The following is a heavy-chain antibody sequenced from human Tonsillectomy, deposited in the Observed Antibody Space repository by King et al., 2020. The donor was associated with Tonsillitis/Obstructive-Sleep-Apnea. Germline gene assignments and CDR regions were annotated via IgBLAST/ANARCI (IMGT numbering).Heavy chain of an antibody. CDR2: ISASGGST. V-gene: IGHV3-23*04. D-gene: IGHD3-22*01. CDR3: AKDGDSSGYYFSYYFDY. J-gene: IGHJ4*02. Sequence: VQLVQSGGGLVQPGGSLRLSCAASGFTFSSYAMSWVRQAPGKGLEWVSVISASGGSTYYADSVKGRLTISRDNSKNTLYLQMNSLSAEDTAVYYCAKDGDSSGYYFSYYFDYWGQGTLVTVSS. CDR1: GFTFSSYA.